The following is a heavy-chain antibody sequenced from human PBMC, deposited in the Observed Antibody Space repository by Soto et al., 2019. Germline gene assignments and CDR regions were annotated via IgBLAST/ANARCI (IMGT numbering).Heavy chain of an antibody. Sequence: SETLSLTCTVSGGSISSGGYYWSWIRQHPGKGLEWIGYIYYSGSTYYNPSLKSRVTISVDTSKNQFSLKLSSVTAADTAVYYCARVREYYDILTGYFGFDPWGQGXLVTVYS. CDR3: ARVREYYDILTGYFGFDP. J-gene: IGHJ5*02. CDR1: GGSISSGGYY. D-gene: IGHD3-9*01. V-gene: IGHV4-31*03. CDR2: IYYSGST.